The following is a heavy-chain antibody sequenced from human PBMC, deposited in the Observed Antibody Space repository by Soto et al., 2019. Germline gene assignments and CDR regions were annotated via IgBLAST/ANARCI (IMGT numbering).Heavy chain of an antibody. CDR1: GYTFTSYG. CDR2: ISAYNGNT. J-gene: IGHJ6*02. Sequence: GSSVKFSCKASGYTFTSYGISWVRQAPGQVLECMVWISAYNGNTNDXXKLQGRVXXTTDTSTSTAXMELRXLRSDDTAVYYCARDDGYYAMDVCGQGTTVTVS. D-gene: IGHD2-8*01. V-gene: IGHV1-18*01. CDR3: ARDDGYYAMDV.